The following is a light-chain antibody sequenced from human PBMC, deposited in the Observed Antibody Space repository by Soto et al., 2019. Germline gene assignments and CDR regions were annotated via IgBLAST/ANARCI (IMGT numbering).Light chain of an antibody. CDR1: QSVSSY. Sequence: EIVLPQSPATLSLSPGERAPLSCRASQSVSSYLAWYQQKPGQAPRLLIYDASNRATGIPARFSGSGSGTDFTLTISSLEPEEFAVYYCQQRSNWPRTVGQGTKVDIK. CDR2: DAS. V-gene: IGKV3-11*01. J-gene: IGKJ1*01. CDR3: QQRSNWPRT.